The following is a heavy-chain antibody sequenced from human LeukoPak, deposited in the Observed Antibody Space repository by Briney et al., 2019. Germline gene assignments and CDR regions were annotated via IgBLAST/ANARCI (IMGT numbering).Heavy chain of an antibody. CDR3: ARWGYIEMATVFDY. CDR1: GFTFSDYY. D-gene: IGHD5-24*01. CDR2: ISSSGSPI. J-gene: IGHJ4*02. Sequence: RGSLRLSYAASGFTFSDYYMSWIRQAPGKGLEWVSYISSSGSPIYYADSVKGRFTISRDNAKNSLYLQMNSLRAEDTAVYYCARWGYIEMATVFDYWGQGTLVTVSS. V-gene: IGHV3-11*04.